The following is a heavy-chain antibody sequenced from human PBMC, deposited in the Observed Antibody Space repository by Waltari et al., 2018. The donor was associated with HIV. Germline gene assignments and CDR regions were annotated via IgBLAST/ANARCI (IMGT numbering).Heavy chain of an antibody. CDR1: GGSFSGYY. CDR3: ARGQLLGTTVPFDY. J-gene: IGHJ4*02. D-gene: IGHD4-17*01. V-gene: IGHV4-34*01. CDR2: INHSGST. Sequence: QVQLQQWGAGLLKPSETLSLTCAVYGGSFSGYYWSWIRQPPGKGLEWIGEINHSGSTNYNPSLKSRVTISVDTSKNQFSLKLSSVTAADTAVYYCARGQLLGTTVPFDYWGQGTLVTVSS.